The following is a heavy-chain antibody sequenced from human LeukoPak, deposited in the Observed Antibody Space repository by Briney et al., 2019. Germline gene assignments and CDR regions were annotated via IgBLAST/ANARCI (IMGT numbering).Heavy chain of an antibody. D-gene: IGHD5-18*01. CDR3: ARDRGYSYGYGDS. V-gene: IGHV3-30*19. Sequence: GGSLRLSCAASGFTFSSYGMHWVRQAPGKGLEWVAVIWYDGSNKYYADSVKGRFTISRDNSKNTLYLQMNSLRAEDTAVYYCARDRGYSYGYGDSWGQGTLVTVSS. CDR1: GFTFSSYG. CDR2: IWYDGSNK. J-gene: IGHJ4*02.